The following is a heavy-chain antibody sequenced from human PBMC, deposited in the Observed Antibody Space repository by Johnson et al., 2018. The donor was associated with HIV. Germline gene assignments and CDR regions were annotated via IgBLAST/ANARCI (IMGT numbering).Heavy chain of an antibody. J-gene: IGHJ3*02. CDR3: AKDQHGPLVPTVMRDDAFDI. CDR1: GFTFSSYA. D-gene: IGHD5-12*01. Sequence: QMQLVESGGGVVQPGRSLRLSCAASGFTFSSYAMHWVRQAPGKGLEWVAVISYDGSNKYYAESVKGRFTISRDISKDTLYLQMNSLRAEDTAVYYCAKDQHGPLVPTVMRDDAFDIWGQGTMVTVSS. CDR2: ISYDGSNK. V-gene: IGHV3-30*04.